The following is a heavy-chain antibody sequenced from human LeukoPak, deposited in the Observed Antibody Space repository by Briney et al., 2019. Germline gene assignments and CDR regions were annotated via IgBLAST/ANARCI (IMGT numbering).Heavy chain of an antibody. D-gene: IGHD2-2*02. CDR2: IYHNGTS. J-gene: IGHJ6*02. CDR1: VGSISSGNW. V-gene: IGHV4-4*02. Sequence: PSGTLSLTCAVSVGSISSGNWWSWVRQSPGKGLEWIGEIYHNGTSNNNPSLKSRVTISADTFKNHFSLKLTSVTAADTAVYYCATAPILRGEGGEHYKYGMDVWGQGTMVIVSS. CDR3: ATAPILRGEGGEHYKYGMDV.